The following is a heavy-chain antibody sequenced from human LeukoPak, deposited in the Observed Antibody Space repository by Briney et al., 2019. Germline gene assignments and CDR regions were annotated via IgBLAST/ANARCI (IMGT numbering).Heavy chain of an antibody. CDR1: GFSFSSYG. CDR3: VRTHTHISNYYYGMDV. D-gene: IGHD2-21*01. J-gene: IGHJ6*02. Sequence: GGSLRLSCAASGFSFSSYGMHWVRQAPGKGLEWVAVIWYDGSNKYYADSVKGRFTISRDNSKNALYLQMTSLRAEDTAVYYCVRTHTHISNYYYGMDVWGQGTTVTVSS. CDR2: IWYDGSNK. V-gene: IGHV3-33*01.